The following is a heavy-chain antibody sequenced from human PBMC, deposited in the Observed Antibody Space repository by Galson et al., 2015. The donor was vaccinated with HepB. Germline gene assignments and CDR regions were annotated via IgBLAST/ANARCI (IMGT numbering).Heavy chain of an antibody. D-gene: IGHD3-22*01. J-gene: IGHJ4*02. CDR1: GFSFSSYW. Sequence: SLRLSCAVSGFSFSSYWMHWVRQAPGKGLVWVSRIESNGRTTSYADSVKGRFTISRDNAKNMLYLQMNSLRAEDTAVYYCARRESFYIDTSGYYHDYWGQGTLVTVSS. CDR3: ARRESFYIDTSGYYHDY. V-gene: IGHV3-74*01. CDR2: IESNGRTT.